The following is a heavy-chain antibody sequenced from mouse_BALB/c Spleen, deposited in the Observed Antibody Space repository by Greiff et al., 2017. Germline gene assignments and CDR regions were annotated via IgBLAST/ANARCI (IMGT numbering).Heavy chain of an antibody. CDR3: ARHQSASGSSYVAY. Sequence: EVKVVESGGGLVKPGGSLKLSCAASGFAFSSYDMSWVRQTPEKRLEWVAYISSGGGSTYYPDTVKGRFTISRVNAKNTLYLQMSSLKSEDTAMYYCARHQSASGSSYVAYWGQGTLVTVSA. J-gene: IGHJ3*01. CDR1: GFAFSSYD. D-gene: IGHD1-1*01. V-gene: IGHV5-12-1*01. CDR2: ISSGGGST.